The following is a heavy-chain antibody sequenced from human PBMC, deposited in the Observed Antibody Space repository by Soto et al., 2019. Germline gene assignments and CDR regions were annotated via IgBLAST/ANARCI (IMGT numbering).Heavy chain of an antibody. D-gene: IGHD1-26*01. Sequence: PGGSLRLSCAASGFTFSSYWMHWVRQVSGKGLVWVSRVYSDGSSTSYADSVKGRFTISRDNAKSTLYLQMNSLRAEDTAVYYCARAMSSGSYFDYWGQGTLVTVSS. CDR1: GFTFSSYW. CDR3: ARAMSSGSYFDY. V-gene: IGHV3-74*01. CDR2: VYSDGSST. J-gene: IGHJ4*02.